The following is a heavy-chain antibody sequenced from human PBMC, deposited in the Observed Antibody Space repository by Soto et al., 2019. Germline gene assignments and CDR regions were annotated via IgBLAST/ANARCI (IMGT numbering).Heavy chain of an antibody. D-gene: IGHD3-10*01. CDR1: GYTFTSYG. Sequence: GASVKVSCKASGYTFTSYGISWVRQAPGQGLEWMGWISAYNGNTNYAQKLQGRVTMTTDTSTSTAYMELRSLRSDDTAVYYCARDDWGAWFGELFVRYGMDVWGQGTTVTVSS. J-gene: IGHJ6*02. CDR3: ARDDWGAWFGELFVRYGMDV. V-gene: IGHV1-18*01. CDR2: ISAYNGNT.